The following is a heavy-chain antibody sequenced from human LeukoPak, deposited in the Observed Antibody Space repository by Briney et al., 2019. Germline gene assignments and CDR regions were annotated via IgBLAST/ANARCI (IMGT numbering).Heavy chain of an antibody. CDR2: IYHSGST. V-gene: IGHV4-4*02. Sequence: GSLRLSCAASGFTFSNAWMSWVRQAPGKGLEWIGEIYHSGSTNYNPSLKSRVTISVDKSKNQFSLKLSSVTAADTAVYYCALKRDSSSWYGGDGSAFDIWGQGTMVTVSS. CDR1: GFTFSNAW. CDR3: ALKRDSSSWYGGDGSAFDI. J-gene: IGHJ3*02. D-gene: IGHD6-13*01.